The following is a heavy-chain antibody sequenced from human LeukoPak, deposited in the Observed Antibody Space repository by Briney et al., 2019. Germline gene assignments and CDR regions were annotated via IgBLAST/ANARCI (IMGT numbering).Heavy chain of an antibody. CDR2: ISSSSSYT. CDR1: GFAVSSNY. J-gene: IGHJ4*02. D-gene: IGHD1-26*01. V-gene: IGHV3-11*05. Sequence: PGGSLRLSCAASGFAVSSNYMSWIRQAPGKGLEWVSYISSSSSYTNYADSVKGRFTISRDNAKNSLYLQMNSLRAEDTAVYYCAREGTSGSSSIDYWGQGTLVTVSS. CDR3: AREGTSGSSSIDY.